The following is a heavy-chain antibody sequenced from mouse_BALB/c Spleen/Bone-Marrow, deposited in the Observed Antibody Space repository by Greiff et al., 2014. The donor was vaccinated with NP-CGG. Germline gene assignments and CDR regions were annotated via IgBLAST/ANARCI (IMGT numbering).Heavy chain of an antibody. CDR2: INPSIGYA. Sequence: QVQLKESGAELAKPGASVKMSCKASGHTFSTYWMHWVKQRPGQGLEWIGYINPSIGYADYVQKFKDKATLTADNSSSIVYMQLSSLTSEDSAIYYCAMITFTMDDWGQGTSVTVSS. D-gene: IGHD2-4*01. V-gene: IGHV1-7*01. CDR1: GHTFSTYW. CDR3: AMITFTMDD. J-gene: IGHJ4*01.